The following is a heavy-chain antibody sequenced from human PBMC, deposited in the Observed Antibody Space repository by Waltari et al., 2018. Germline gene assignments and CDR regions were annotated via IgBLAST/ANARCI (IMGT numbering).Heavy chain of an antibody. J-gene: IGHJ4*02. V-gene: IGHV3-7*01. CDR2: IKQDGSEK. CDR1: GFTLSSYW. CDR3: ARYHIVVVPAAMGDVHYYFDY. Sequence: EVQLVESGGGLVQPGGSLRLSCAASGFTLSSYWMSWVRQAPGKGRAWVANIKQDGSEKYYVDSVKGRFTISRDNAKNSLYLQMNSLRAEDTAVYYCARYHIVVVPAAMGDVHYYFDYWGQGTLVTVSS. D-gene: IGHD2-2*01.